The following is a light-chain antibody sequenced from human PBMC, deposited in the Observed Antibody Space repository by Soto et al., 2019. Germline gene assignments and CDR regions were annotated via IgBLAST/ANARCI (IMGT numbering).Light chain of an antibody. CDR3: QQFNNYPLT. CDR1: QGISSA. Sequence: AIQLTQSPSSRSASVGDIVTITCRASQGISSALAWYQQKPGKAPNLLIYDVSSLESGVPSRFSGSGSGTDFTLTISSLQPEDFETYFCQQFNNYPLTFGGGTKVDIK. V-gene: IGKV1D-13*01. J-gene: IGKJ4*01. CDR2: DVS.